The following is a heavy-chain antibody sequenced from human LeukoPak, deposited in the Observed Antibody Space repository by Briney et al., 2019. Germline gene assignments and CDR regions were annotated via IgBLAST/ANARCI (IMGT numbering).Heavy chain of an antibody. D-gene: IGHD5-24*01. CDR3: VRDRELTY. CDR2: IYNSVST. V-gene: IGHV4-59*01. CDR1: DGSISIYY. Sequence: PSETLSLTCTVSDGSISIYYWSWIRQPPGKGLEWIGYIYNSVSTIYNPSLKSQVTISADTSKNQFSLKLSSVTAADTAVYYCVRDRELTYWGQGTLVTVSS. J-gene: IGHJ4*02.